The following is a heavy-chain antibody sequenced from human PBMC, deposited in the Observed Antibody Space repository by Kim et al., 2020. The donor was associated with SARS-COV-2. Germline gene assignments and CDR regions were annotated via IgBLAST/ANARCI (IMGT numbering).Heavy chain of an antibody. Sequence: GGSLRLSCAASGFTFSSYSMNWVRQAPGKGLEWVSSISSSSSYIYYADSVKGRFTISRDNAKNSLYLQMNSLRAEDTAVYYCARDQGNRYYDILTGYYNVADYWGQGTLVTVSS. D-gene: IGHD3-9*01. CDR3: ARDQGNRYYDILTGYYNVADY. V-gene: IGHV3-21*01. CDR2: ISSSSSYI. CDR1: GFTFSSYS. J-gene: IGHJ4*02.